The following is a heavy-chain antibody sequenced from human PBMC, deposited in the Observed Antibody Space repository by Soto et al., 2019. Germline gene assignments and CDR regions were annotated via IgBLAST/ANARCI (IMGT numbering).Heavy chain of an antibody. J-gene: IGHJ4*02. Sequence: GGSLRLSCAASGFTFTRYSMNWVRQAPGKGLELVSSISSNTNYIYYGDSMKCRFTISRDNAKNSLYLEMNSLRAEDTAVYYCARGSEDLTSNFDYWGQGTLVTVSS. V-gene: IGHV3-21*06. CDR1: GFTFTRYS. CDR2: ISSNTNYI. CDR3: ARGSEDLTSNFDY.